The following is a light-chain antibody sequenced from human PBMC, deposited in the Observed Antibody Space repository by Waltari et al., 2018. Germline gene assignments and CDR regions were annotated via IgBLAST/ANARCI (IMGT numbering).Light chain of an antibody. CDR3: QKYGSSLT. CDR2: GAS. Sequence: DIVLTQSPGTLSLSPGERATLSCRASQSVSSSYLAWYQHKPGQAPRLLNYGASSRATGIPDRFSGSGSGTDFTLTISRLEPEDFAVYYCQKYGSSLTFGQGTRLEIK. V-gene: IGKV3-20*01. CDR1: QSVSSSY. J-gene: IGKJ5*01.